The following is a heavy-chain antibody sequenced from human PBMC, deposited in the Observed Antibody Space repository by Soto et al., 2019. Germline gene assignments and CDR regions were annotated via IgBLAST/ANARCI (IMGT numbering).Heavy chain of an antibody. J-gene: IGHJ4*02. V-gene: IGHV3-20*04. D-gene: IGHD6-13*01. Sequence: GGSLRLSCAASGFTFGDYGMSWVRQAPGKGLEWVSGINWNGGSTGYADSVKGRFTISRDNAKNSLYLQMNSLRAEDTALYYCARDRLSGSSWYFDYWGQGTLVTVSS. CDR3: ARDRLSGSSWYFDY. CDR1: GFTFGDYG. CDR2: INWNGGST.